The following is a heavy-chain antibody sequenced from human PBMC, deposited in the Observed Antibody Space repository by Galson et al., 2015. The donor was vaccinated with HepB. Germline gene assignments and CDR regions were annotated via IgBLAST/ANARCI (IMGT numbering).Heavy chain of an antibody. D-gene: IGHD4-23*01. J-gene: IGHJ4*02. CDR1: GYSISSGYY. V-gene: IGHV4-38-2*02. Sequence: TLSLTCTVSGYSISSGYYWGWIRQPPGKGLEWIGSIYYKGNTYYTPSLKSRVTISIDASKNQLSLKLTSVTAADTAMYYCARDKGSGGNSDYWGQGTLVTVSS. CDR2: IYYKGNT. CDR3: ARDKGSGGNSDY.